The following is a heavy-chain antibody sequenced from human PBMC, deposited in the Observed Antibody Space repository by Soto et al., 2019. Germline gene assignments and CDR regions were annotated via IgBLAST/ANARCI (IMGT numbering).Heavy chain of an antibody. D-gene: IGHD2-15*01. V-gene: IGHV1-8*01. CDR1: GYTFTSYD. Sequence: QVQLVQSGAEVKKPGASVKVSCKASGYTFTSYDINWVRQATGQGLEWMGWMNPNSGNTGYAQKFQGRVTMTRNTYISKAYMELTSLKSADTSGYYCARENRSVAIDCCGQGTLVTVSS. J-gene: IGHJ4*02. CDR3: ARENRSVAIDC. CDR2: MNPNSGNT.